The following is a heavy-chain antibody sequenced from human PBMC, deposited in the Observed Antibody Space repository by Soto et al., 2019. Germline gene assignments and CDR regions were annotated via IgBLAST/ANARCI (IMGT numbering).Heavy chain of an antibody. CDR2: IYPGDSDT. CDR3: ARRPDYGDYSNWFDP. Sequence: GESLKISCKGSGYSFTSYWIGWVRQMPGKGLEWMGIIYPGDSDTRYSPSFQGQVTISADKSISTAYLQWSSLEASDTAMYYCARRPDYGDYSNWFDPWGQGTLVTVSS. J-gene: IGHJ5*02. CDR1: GYSFTSYW. D-gene: IGHD4-17*01. V-gene: IGHV5-51*01.